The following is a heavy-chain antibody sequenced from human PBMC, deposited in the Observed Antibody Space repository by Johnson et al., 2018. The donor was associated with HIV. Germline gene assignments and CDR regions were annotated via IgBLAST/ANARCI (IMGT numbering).Heavy chain of an antibody. CDR3: TRVSLPPSYAFDF. Sequence: EVQLVESGGGVVQPGRSLRLSCAASGFIFSDHYMDWVRQAPGKGLEWVGRTRNKANSYTTDYAASVQGRFTISRDDSKNSLYLQMNSLKTEDTAVYYCTRVSLPPSYAFDFWGQGTMVTVSS. CDR2: TRNKANSYTT. V-gene: IGHV3-72*01. J-gene: IGHJ3*01. CDR1: GFIFSDHY.